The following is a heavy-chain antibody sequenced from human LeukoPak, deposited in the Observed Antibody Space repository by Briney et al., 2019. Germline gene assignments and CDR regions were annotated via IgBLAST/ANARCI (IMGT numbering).Heavy chain of an antibody. CDR1: GFTFSSYW. CDR3: ARAYSERYGLGYYYMGV. CDR2: INTDGSST. D-gene: IGHD1-26*01. Sequence: GGSLRLSCAASGFTFSSYWMHWVRQAPGKGLVWVSRINTDGSSTSYADSVKGRFTISRDNAKKSVYLQMNSLRAEDTAVYYCARAYSERYGLGYYYMGVWGKGTTVTISS. J-gene: IGHJ6*03. V-gene: IGHV3-74*01.